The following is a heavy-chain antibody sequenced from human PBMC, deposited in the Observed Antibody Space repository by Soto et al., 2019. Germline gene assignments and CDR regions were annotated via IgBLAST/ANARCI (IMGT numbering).Heavy chain of an antibody. Sequence: AAVKVSCKASGGTFSSYAISWVRQAPGQGLEWMGGIIPIFGTANYAQKFQGRVTITADKSTSTAYMELSSLRSEDTAVYYCAKNLFMVRGVIGGFDAWGQRTTVTVSS. D-gene: IGHD3-10*01. CDR1: GGTFSSYA. V-gene: IGHV1-69*06. CDR3: AKNLFMVRGVIGGFDA. J-gene: IGHJ6*02. CDR2: IIPIFGTA.